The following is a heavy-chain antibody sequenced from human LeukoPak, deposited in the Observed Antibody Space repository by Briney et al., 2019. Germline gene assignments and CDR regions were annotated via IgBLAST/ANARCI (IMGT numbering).Heavy chain of an antibody. D-gene: IGHD3-16*01. CDR2: IYYSGTT. J-gene: IGHJ4*02. V-gene: IGHV4-59*01. CDR3: ARVGGTGDFDY. CDR1: GGSISRYY. Sequence: SETLSLTCTVSGGSISRYYWSWIRQPPGKGLEWIGYIYYSGTTNYNPSLKSRVTIPVDTSKNQFSLNLSSVTAADTALYYCARVGGTGDFDYWGQGTLVTVSS.